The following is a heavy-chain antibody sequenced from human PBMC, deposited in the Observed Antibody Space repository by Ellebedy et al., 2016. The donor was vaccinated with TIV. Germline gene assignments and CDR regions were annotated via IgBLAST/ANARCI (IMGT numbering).Heavy chain of an antibody. CDR3: ARLIYYYSSGYYYVGRPGHDYFYY. V-gene: IGHV4-39*01. J-gene: IGHJ4*02. D-gene: IGHD3-22*01. Sequence: MPSETLSLTCTVSGGSISSSSYYWGWIRQPPGKGLEWIGSIYYSGSTYYNPSLKSRVTISVYTSKNQFSLKLSSVTAAYTVLYYCARLIYYYSSGYYYVGRPGHDYFYYWGQGTLVTFS. CDR1: GGSISSSSYY. CDR2: IYYSGST.